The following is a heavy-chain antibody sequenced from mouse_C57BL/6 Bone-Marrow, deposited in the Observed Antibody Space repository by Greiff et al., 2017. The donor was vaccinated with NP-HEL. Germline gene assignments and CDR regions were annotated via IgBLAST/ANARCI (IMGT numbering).Heavy chain of an antibody. CDR1: GYTFTDYY. D-gene: IGHD1-1*01. CDR3: APTVVATGDY. J-gene: IGHJ2*01. Sequence: EVQLQQSGPELVQPGPSVRISCKASGYTFTDYYMNWVKQSHGKSLEWIGDINPNNGGTSYNQKFTGKATLTVDKSSSTDYMELRSVTSEDSAVYYCAPTVVATGDYWGQGTTLTVSS. CDR2: INPNNGGT. V-gene: IGHV1-26*01.